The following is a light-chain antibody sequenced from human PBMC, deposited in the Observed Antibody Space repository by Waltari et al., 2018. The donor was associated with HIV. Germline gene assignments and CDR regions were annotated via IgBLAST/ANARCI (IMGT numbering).Light chain of an antibody. CDR2: EIT. J-gene: IGLJ2*01. CDR1: NSDVGGYNY. V-gene: IGLV2-14*01. CDR3: SSYTTTTTVL. Sequence: QSALTQPASVSGSPGQSITISCTGTNSDVGGYNYVSWYQQHPGKAPKLLIYEITNRPSGIANLFSGSKSGNTASMTISGLQAEDEADYYCSSYTTTTTVLFGGGTKLTVL.